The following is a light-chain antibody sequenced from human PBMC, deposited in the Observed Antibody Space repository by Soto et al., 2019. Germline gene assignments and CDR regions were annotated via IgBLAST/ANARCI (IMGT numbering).Light chain of an antibody. Sequence: DIQMTQSPSSLSASVGDRVTITCRASQSISRYLNWYQQKPGKAPKLLIYAASSLQSGVPSRFSGSGSGTDFTLTISSLQPEDFATYYCQQSYNTPALTFGGGTEVDIK. CDR3: QQSYNTPALT. CDR1: QSISRY. CDR2: AAS. V-gene: IGKV1-39*01. J-gene: IGKJ4*01.